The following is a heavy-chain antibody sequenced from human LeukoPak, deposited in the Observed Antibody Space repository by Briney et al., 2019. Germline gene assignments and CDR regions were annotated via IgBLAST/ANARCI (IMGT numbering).Heavy chain of an antibody. CDR2: ISDGGTT. CDR3: ARDDPYSGYDYDY. Sequence: GESLRLSCAASGFTFNNDAFNWVRQPPGKGLEWVSGISDGGTTYYADSVKGRFTISRDNAKNSLYLQMNSLRAEDTAFYYCARDDPYSGYDYDYWGRGVLVTVSS. V-gene: IGHV3-20*04. J-gene: IGHJ4*02. D-gene: IGHD5-12*01. CDR1: GFTFNNDA.